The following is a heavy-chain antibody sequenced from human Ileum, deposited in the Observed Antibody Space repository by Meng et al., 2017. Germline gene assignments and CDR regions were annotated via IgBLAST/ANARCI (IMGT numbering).Heavy chain of an antibody. V-gene: IGHV4-4*02. Sequence: RPGSGPGLVEPSGTLSLTCTVSGGSISSSFYWSWVRQSPGKGLEWIGQIYLAGSPNYTPSLESRVTISVDKSKNQFSLRLTSVTAADTAIFYCVRHGGKYFDSWGQGTLVTVSS. D-gene: IGHD2-15*01. CDR2: IYLAGSP. CDR1: GGSISSSFY. J-gene: IGHJ4*02. CDR3: VRHGGKYFDS.